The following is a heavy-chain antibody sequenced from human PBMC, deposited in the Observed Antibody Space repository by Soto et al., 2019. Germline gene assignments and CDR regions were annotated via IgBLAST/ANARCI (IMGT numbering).Heavy chain of an antibody. J-gene: IGHJ4*02. CDR1: GGSISSYY. D-gene: IGHD3-22*01. V-gene: IGHV4-59*01. CDR3: ARLWYYYDSSGYYQGYFDY. CDR2: IYYSGST. Sequence: SETLSLTCTVSGGSISSYYWSWIRQPPGKELEWIGYIYYSGSTNYNPSLKSRVTISVDTSKNQFSLKLSSVTAADTAVYYCARLWYYYDSSGYYQGYFDYWGQGTLVTVSS.